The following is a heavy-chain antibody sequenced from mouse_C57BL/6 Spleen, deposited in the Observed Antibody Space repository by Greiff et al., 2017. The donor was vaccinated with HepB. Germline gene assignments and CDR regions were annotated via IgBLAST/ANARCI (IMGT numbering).Heavy chain of an antibody. D-gene: IGHD1-1*01. J-gene: IGHJ1*03. V-gene: IGHV1-26*01. CDR3: GYGSSRYFDV. Sequence: EVQLQQSGPELVKPGASVKISCKASGYTFTDYYMNWVKQSHGKSLEWIGAINPNNGGTSYNQKFKGKATLTVDKSSSTAYMELRSLTSEDSAVYYCGYGSSRYFDVWGTGTTVTVSS. CDR2: INPNNGGT. CDR1: GYTFTDYY.